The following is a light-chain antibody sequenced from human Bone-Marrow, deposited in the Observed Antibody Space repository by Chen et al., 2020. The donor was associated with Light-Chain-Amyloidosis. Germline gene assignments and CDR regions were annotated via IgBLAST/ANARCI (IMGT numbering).Light chain of an antibody. CDR1: NIGSTS. CDR3: QVWDRSSDRPV. Sequence: SYVLTQPSSVSVAPGQTATIALGGNNIGSTSVHRYQQTPGQAPLLVVYDDSDRPSGIPERLSGSNSGNTATLTISRVEAGDEADYYCQVWDRSSDRPVFGGGTKLTVL. CDR2: DDS. J-gene: IGLJ3*02. V-gene: IGLV3-21*02.